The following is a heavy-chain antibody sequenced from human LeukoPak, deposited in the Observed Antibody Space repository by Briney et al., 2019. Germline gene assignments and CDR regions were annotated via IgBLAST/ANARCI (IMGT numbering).Heavy chain of an antibody. Sequence: SETLSLTCSVSGDSINSYFWNWIRQPPGKGLEWIGYIYYSGSTNYNPSLKRRVTISVDKSKNQFSLKLSSMTAADTAVYYCARGYYGSGQYWGQGTLVTVSS. V-gene: IGHV4-59*01. CDR1: GDSINSYF. J-gene: IGHJ4*02. CDR2: IYYSGST. CDR3: ARGYYGSGQY. D-gene: IGHD3-10*01.